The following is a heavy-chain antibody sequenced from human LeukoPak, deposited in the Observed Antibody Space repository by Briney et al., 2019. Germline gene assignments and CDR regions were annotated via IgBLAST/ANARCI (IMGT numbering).Heavy chain of an antibody. V-gene: IGHV1-8*01. Sequence: ATLKLSCKPSGFTFTAFDINGVRQASGQGRDWMGWVNPNIGDTGYANKFQGRVTMTRNTSISTAYMELSSLRSAETAVCYCARAVVVVAAISYYSYYMDLWGKGTTVSVSS. CDR3: ARAVVVVAAISYYSYYMDL. D-gene: IGHD2-15*01. J-gene: IGHJ6*03. CDR2: VNPNIGDT. CDR1: GFTFTAFD.